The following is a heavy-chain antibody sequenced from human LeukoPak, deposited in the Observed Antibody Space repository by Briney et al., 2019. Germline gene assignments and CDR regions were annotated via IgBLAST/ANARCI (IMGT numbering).Heavy chain of an antibody. CDR1: GFTFTSSA. V-gene: IGHV1-58*02. CDR2: IVVGSGNT. CDR3: ARAPTFGGVITNY. Sequence: SVKVSCKASGFTFTSSAMQWVRQARGQRLEWIGWIVVGSGNTNYAQKFQERVTITRDMSTSTAYMELSGLRSEDTAVYYCARAPTFGGVITNYWGQGTLVTVSS. D-gene: IGHD3-16*02. J-gene: IGHJ4*02.